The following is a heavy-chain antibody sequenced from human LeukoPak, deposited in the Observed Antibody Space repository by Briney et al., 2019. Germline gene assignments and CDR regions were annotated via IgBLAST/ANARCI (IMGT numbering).Heavy chain of an antibody. CDR2: INPNGGGT. CDR3: ARGASGVYTVTTSWFDP. V-gene: IGHV1-2*02. Sequence: ASVKVSCKASGYTFTGYYMHWVRQAPGQGLEWMGWINPNGGGTNYAQKFQGRVTMTRDTSISTAYMELSRLRSNDTAVYYCARGASGVYTVTTSWFDPWGQGTLVTASS. J-gene: IGHJ5*02. D-gene: IGHD4-17*01. CDR1: GYTFTGYY.